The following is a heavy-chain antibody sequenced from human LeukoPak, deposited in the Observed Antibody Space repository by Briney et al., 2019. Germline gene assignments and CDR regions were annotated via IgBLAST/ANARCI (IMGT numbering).Heavy chain of an antibody. Sequence: GGSLRLSCAASGLAFSGYSMNWVLQAPGRGPEWVSLISTTSTSIYYADSVTGRFTVSRDNAKNSLYLQMNSLRAEDTAVYYCARGVGATHFDCWGQGTLVTVST. CDR2: ISTTSTSI. D-gene: IGHD1-26*01. CDR3: ARGVGATHFDC. J-gene: IGHJ4*02. CDR1: GLAFSGYS. V-gene: IGHV3-21*06.